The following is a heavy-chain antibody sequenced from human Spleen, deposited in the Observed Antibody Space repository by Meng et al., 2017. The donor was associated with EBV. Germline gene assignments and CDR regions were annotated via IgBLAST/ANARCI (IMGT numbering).Heavy chain of an antibody. CDR2: VSYDGSNQ. J-gene: IGHJ4*02. CDR1: GFTFSGYA. Sequence: QVHLVGSGGGVVQPGGSLRLSCAASGFTFSGYAMHWVRQAPGKGLDWVAFVSYDGSNQYYADFVEGRFTISKDNTKNTLYLQMNSLRPEDTALYYCARERTGYYAEYWGQGTLVTVSS. CDR3: ARERTGYYAEY. D-gene: IGHD3/OR15-3a*01. V-gene: IGHV3-30-3*01.